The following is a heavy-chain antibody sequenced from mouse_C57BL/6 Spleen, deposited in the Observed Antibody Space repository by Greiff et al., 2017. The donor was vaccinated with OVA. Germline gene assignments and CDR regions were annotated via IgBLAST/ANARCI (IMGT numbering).Heavy chain of an antibody. CDR1: GYTFTSYG. Sequence: VQVVESGAELARPGASVKLSCKASGYTFTSYGISWVKQRTGQGLEWIGEIYPRSGNTYYNEKFKGKATLTADKSSSTAYMELRSLTSEDSAVYFCARKADLPDYFDYWGQGTTLTVSS. J-gene: IGHJ2*01. CDR3: ARKADLPDYFDY. CDR2: IYPRSGNT. V-gene: IGHV1-81*01.